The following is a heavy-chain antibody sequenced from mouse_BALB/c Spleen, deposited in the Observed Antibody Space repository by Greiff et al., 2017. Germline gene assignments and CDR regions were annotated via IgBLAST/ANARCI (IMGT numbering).Heavy chain of an antibody. CDR1: GYAFTNYL. V-gene: IGHV1-54*01. D-gene: IGHD1-1*02. CDR3: ARGGGNYNAMDY. Sequence: VKLQESGAELVRPGTSVKVSCKASGYAFTNYLIEWVKQRPGQGLEWIGVINPGSGGTNYNEKFKGKATLTADKSSSTAYMQLSSLTSDDSAVYFCARGGGNYNAMDYWGQGTSVTVSS. CDR2: INPGSGGT. J-gene: IGHJ4*01.